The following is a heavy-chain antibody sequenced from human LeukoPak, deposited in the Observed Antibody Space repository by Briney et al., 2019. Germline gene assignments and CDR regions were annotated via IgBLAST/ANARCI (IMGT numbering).Heavy chain of an antibody. J-gene: IGHJ4*02. D-gene: IGHD5-24*01. CDR2: INPGDSNT. V-gene: IGHV5-51*01. Sequence: GESLKISCKASGYSFTSYWIVWVRQMPGKGLEWMGFINPGDSNTRYSPSFQGQVTISADKSIGTTYLQWTSLQASDSAMYYCARQIKDGYFDLWGQGTLVTVSS. CDR1: GYSFTSYW. CDR3: ARQIKDGYFDL.